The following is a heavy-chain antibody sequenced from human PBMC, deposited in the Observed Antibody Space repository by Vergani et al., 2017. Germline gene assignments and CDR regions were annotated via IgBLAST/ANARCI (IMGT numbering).Heavy chain of an antibody. D-gene: IGHD3-3*01. CDR2: ISGSNGSTI. CDR3: ARDGFWSGYYTGMGVDY. CDR1: GFTFSSYA. Sequence: EVQLVESGGGLVQPGGSLRLSCAASGFTFSSYAMSWVRQAPGKGLEWVSAISGSNGSTIYYAASVKGRFTISRDNAKNSLYLQMNSLRAEDTAVYYCARDGFWSGYYTGMGVDYWGQGTLVTVSS. J-gene: IGHJ4*02. V-gene: IGHV3-23*04.